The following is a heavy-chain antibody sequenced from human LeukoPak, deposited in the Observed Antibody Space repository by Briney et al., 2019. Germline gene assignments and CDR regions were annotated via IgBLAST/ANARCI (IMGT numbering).Heavy chain of an antibody. J-gene: IGHJ4*02. D-gene: IGHD3-10*01. CDR1: GFTFSSYS. CDR3: AKDISGSGSYGFDY. V-gene: IGHV3-23*01. CDR2: ISHSGGST. Sequence: PGGSLRLSCAASGFTFSSYSMNWVRQSPGKGLEWVSSISHSGGSTYYADSVKGRFTISRDNSKNTLYLQMNSLRVEDTAVYYCAKDISGSGSYGFDYWGQGTLVTVSS.